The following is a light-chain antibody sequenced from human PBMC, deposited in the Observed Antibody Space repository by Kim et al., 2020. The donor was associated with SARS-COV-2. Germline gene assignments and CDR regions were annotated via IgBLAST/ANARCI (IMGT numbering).Light chain of an antibody. CDR2: INSDGSH. CDR1: SGHSSYA. J-gene: IGLJ3*02. Sequence: ASVKLTCTLSSGHSSYAIAWHQQQPEKGPRYLMKINSDGSHSLGDGIPDRFSGSTSGAERYLTISSLQPEDEADYYCQTWGTGIRVFGGGTQLTVL. V-gene: IGLV4-69*01. CDR3: QTWGTGIRV.